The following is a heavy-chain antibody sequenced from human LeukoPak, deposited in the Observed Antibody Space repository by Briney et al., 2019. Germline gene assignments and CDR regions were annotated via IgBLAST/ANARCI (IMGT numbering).Heavy chain of an antibody. CDR3: ARHPGKVTNDWYFDL. J-gene: IGHJ2*01. D-gene: IGHD4-23*01. CDR2: INPNSGAT. Sequence: ASVKVSCKASGYTFTGYYMHWVRQAPGQGLEWMGWINPNSGATNYAQKFQGRVTMTRDTSITTAYMELSRLSSDDTAVYYCARHPGKVTNDWYFDLWGRGTLVTVSS. V-gene: IGHV1-2*02. CDR1: GYTFTGYY.